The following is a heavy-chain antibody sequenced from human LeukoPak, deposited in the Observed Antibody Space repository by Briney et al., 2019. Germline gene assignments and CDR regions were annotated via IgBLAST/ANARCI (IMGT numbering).Heavy chain of an antibody. CDR1: ADSFSSHY. CDR3: ARDLVTVTKGFDI. J-gene: IGHJ3*02. V-gene: IGHV4-59*11. Sequence: SETLSLTCAVSADSFSSHYWTWIRQAPGKGPEWIGYISYIVSTNYNPSLKSRVTISIDTSKNQSSLKLSSVTSADTAVYYCARDLVTVTKGFDIWGQGTMVSVSS. D-gene: IGHD4-17*01. CDR2: ISYIVST.